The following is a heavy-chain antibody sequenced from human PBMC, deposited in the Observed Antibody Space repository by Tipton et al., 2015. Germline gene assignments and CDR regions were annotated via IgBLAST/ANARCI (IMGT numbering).Heavy chain of an antibody. J-gene: IGHJ5*02. CDR3: ARDILPNWFDP. CDR1: GDSIKNYY. V-gene: IGHV4-4*07. D-gene: IGHD2-21*01. CDR2: IHRSGTV. Sequence: GLVKPSETLSLNCSVSGDSIKNYYWSWVRQPAGKGLEWIGRIHRSGTVDYNPSLKSRLTMSLDTSKNQLSLKLTSVSAADTAIYYCARDILPNWFDPWGQGILVTVSS.